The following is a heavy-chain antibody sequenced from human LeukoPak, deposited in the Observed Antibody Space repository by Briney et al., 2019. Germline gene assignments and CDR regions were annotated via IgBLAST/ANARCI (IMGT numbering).Heavy chain of an antibody. D-gene: IGHD2-15*01. CDR2: INHSGST. CDR1: GGSFSGYY. Sequence: SETLSLTCAVYGGSFSGYYWSWLRQPPGKGLEWIGEINHSGSTNYNPSLKSRVTISVDTSKNQFSLKLSSVTAADTAVYYCARVTRSKRWRVQQINWFDPWGQGTLVTVSS. J-gene: IGHJ5*02. V-gene: IGHV4-34*01. CDR3: ARVTRSKRWRVQQINWFDP.